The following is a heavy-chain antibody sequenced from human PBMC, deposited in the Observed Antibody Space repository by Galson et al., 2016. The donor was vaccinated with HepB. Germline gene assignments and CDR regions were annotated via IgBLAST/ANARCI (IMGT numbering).Heavy chain of an antibody. Sequence: SLRLSCAVSGLTFSTSWMHWVRQAPGEGLVWVSRMSGDGGVTDYADSVKGRFTISRDNAKNTLYLQMNSLRADDTALYSCARHIGGRGYFDFWGQGALVTVSS. CDR1: GLTFSTSW. D-gene: IGHD2-21*01. V-gene: IGHV3-74*01. J-gene: IGHJ4*02. CDR2: MSGDGGVT. CDR3: ARHIGGRGYFDF.